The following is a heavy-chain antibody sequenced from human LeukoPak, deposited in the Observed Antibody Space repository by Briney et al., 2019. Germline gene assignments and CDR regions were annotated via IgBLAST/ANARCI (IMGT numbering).Heavy chain of an antibody. Sequence: SETLSLTCTVSGGSVSTDSYYWSWIRQPPGKGLEWIGNIYYRGSTNYNPSLKSRVTISVDTSKNQFSLRLTSVTAADTAVYYCARDMYCSSTSCYDVNDYWGQGTLVTVSS. CDR3: ARDMYCSSTSCYDVNDY. V-gene: IGHV4-61*01. D-gene: IGHD2-2*01. CDR1: GGSVSTDSYY. J-gene: IGHJ4*02. CDR2: IYYRGST.